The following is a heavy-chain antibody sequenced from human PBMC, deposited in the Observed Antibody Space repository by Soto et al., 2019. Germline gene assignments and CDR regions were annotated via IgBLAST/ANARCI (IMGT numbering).Heavy chain of an antibody. CDR3: AKYKFNYYDSLTYGVFDI. CDR2: LSGSGGST. J-gene: IGHJ3*02. CDR1: GFTISRSA. D-gene: IGHD3-22*01. Sequence: EVQLLESGGGLVQPGGSLRLSCAASGFTISRSAMSWVRQAPGKGLEWVSGLSGSGGSTYYADSVKGRFTISRDNSKNTLYLQMNSLRAAHTALYYCAKYKFNYYDSLTYGVFDIWGQGTVVTVSS. V-gene: IGHV3-23*01.